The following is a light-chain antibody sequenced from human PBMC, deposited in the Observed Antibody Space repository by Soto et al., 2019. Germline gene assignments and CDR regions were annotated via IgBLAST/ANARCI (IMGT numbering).Light chain of an antibody. V-gene: IGLV1-44*01. Sequence: QAVVTQPPSASGTPGQTITISCSGSSSNIGGNTVHWYQHLPGTAPKLLIYDHDQRPSGVPDRFSGSKSGTSASLAISGLQSEDEGDYYCATWDDRVNSALFGGGTKVTVL. CDR2: DHD. J-gene: IGLJ2*01. CDR3: ATWDDRVNSAL. CDR1: SSNIGGNT.